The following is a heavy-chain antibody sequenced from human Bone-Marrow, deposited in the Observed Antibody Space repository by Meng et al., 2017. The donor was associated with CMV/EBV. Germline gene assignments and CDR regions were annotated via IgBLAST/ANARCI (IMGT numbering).Heavy chain of an antibody. CDR3: ARDWNGGLIDY. V-gene: IGHV1-18*01. Sequence: ASVKVSCKASGYTFTSYGISWVRQAPGQGLEWMGWISAYNGNTNYAQKLQGRVTMTTDTSTSKAYMELRSLRSDDKAVYYCARDWNGGLIDYWGQGTLVTVSS. CDR2: ISAYNGNT. CDR1: GYTFTSYG. D-gene: IGHD1-1*01. J-gene: IGHJ4*02.